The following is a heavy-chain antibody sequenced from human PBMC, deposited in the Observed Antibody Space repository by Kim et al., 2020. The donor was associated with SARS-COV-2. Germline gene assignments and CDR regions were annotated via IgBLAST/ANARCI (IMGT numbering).Heavy chain of an antibody. CDR3: AKVGSGAYVGRDYFDY. V-gene: IGHV3-23*01. CDR2: LVGGGGAT. CDR1: GFKFSNYA. J-gene: IGHJ4*02. Sequence: GGSLRLSCTTSGFKFSNYAMSWFRQASGKGLEWVSALVGGGGATYYADSVKGRFTISRDSSTNTMYLQMNTLRVEDTAVYYCAKVGSGAYVGRDYFDYWGQGTLVTVSP. D-gene: IGHD4-17*01.